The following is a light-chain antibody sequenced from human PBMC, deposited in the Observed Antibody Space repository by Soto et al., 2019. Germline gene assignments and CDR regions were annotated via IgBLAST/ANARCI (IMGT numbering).Light chain of an antibody. CDR1: QSVSSN. CDR2: GAS. J-gene: IGKJ2*01. V-gene: IGKV3-15*01. CDR3: QQYNNWPPVT. Sequence: EIVMTQSPATLSVSPGERATLSCRASQSVSSNLAWYQQKPGQPPRLLIYGASTRATGFPPRFSGSGSGTEFTLTISGLQSEDFAVYYCQQYNNWPPVTFGQGTKLEIK.